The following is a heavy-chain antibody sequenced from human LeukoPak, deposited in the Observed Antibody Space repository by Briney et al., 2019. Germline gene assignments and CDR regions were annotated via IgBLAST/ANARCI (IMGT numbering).Heavy chain of an antibody. CDR3: ALNYDFWSGYNSTYYYYYYMDV. CDR1: GGSISSGDYY. CDR2: IYYSGST. J-gene: IGHJ6*03. Sequence: SQTLSHTCTVSGGSISSGDYYWSWIRQPPGKGLEWIGYIYYSGSTYYNPSLKSRVTISVDTYKNQFSLKLSSVTAADTAVYYCALNYDFWSGYNSTYYYYYYMDVWGKGTTVTVSS. D-gene: IGHD3-3*01. V-gene: IGHV4-30-4*08.